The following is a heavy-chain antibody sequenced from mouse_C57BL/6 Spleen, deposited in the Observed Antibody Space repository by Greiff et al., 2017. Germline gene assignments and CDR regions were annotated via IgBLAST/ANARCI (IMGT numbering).Heavy chain of an antibody. Sequence: EVMLVESGGGLVQPGGSLSLSCAASGFTFTDYYMSWVRQPPGKALEWLGFIRNKANGYTTEYSASVKGRFTLSRDNSQSILYLQMNALRAEDSATYYCAREIYYDYDGYFDVWGTGTTVTVSS. CDR1: GFTFTDYY. J-gene: IGHJ1*03. V-gene: IGHV7-3*01. CDR2: IRNKANGYTT. CDR3: AREIYYDYDGYFDV. D-gene: IGHD2-4*01.